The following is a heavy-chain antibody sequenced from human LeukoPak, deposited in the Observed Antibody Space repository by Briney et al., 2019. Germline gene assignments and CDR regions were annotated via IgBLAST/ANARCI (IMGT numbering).Heavy chain of an antibody. D-gene: IGHD1-26*01. Sequence: GGSLRLSCAASGFTFSSYAMSWVRQAPGKGLEWVAVISYDGSNKYYADSVKGRFTISRDNSKNTLYLQMNSLRAEDTAVYYCARGGRGLPFDYWGQGTLVTVSS. CDR3: ARGGRGLPFDY. CDR2: ISYDGSNK. V-gene: IGHV3-30-3*01. CDR1: GFTFSSYA. J-gene: IGHJ4*02.